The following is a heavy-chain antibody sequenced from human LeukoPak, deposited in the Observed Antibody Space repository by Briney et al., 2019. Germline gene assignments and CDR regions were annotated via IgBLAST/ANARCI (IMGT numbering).Heavy chain of an antibody. Sequence: ESLKISCKGSGYSFTSYWIGWVRQATGQGLEWMGWMNPNSGNTGYAQKFQGRVTMTRNTSISTAYMELSSLRSEDTAVYYCARDYKSYYYDSSGYYYHLVDCGYWGQGTLVTVSS. CDR2: MNPNSGNT. V-gene: IGHV1-8*02. CDR1: GYSFTSYW. D-gene: IGHD3-22*01. J-gene: IGHJ4*02. CDR3: ARDYKSYYYDSSGYYYHLVDCGY.